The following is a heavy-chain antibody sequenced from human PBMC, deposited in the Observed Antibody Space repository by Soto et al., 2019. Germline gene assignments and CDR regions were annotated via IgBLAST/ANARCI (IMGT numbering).Heavy chain of an antibody. Sequence: QVQLVQSGAEVKKPGASVKVSCKASGYTFTSYAMHWVRQAPGQRLEWMGWINAGNGNTKYSQKFQGRVTITRDTSASTAYMELSSLRSEDTAVYYCAVERSGWPRGAFDYWGQGTLVTVSS. J-gene: IGHJ4*02. CDR3: AVERSGWPRGAFDY. CDR2: INAGNGNT. CDR1: GYTFTSYA. D-gene: IGHD6-19*01. V-gene: IGHV1-3*01.